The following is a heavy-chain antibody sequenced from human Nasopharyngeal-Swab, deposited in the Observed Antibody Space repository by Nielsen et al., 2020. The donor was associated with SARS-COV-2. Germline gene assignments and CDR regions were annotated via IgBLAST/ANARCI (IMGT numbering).Heavy chain of an antibody. CDR2: INEDGSGK. CDR3: VRGRGFS. CDR1: GFTFSNSW. V-gene: IGHV3-7*05. Sequence: GESLKISCAASGFTFSNSWMAWIRQAPGIGLQWVANINEDGSGKSYVDSVKGRFIISRDNAKTSLYLQMDSLRAEDTAVYYCVRGRGFSWGQGTLVTVSS. D-gene: IGHD3-10*01. J-gene: IGHJ5*02.